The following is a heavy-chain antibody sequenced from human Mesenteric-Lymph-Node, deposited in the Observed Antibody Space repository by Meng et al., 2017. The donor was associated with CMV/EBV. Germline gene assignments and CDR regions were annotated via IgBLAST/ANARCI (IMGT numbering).Heavy chain of an antibody. CDR1: GFTFDDYG. J-gene: IGHJ4*02. V-gene: IGHV3-20*04. Sequence: LSCAASGFTFDDYGMSWVRQAPGKGLEWVSGINWNGGSTGYADSVKGRFTISRDNAKNSLYLQMNSLRAEDTAVYYCARDPRFLDFFDYWGQGTPVTVS. CDR3: ARDPRFLDFFDY. D-gene: IGHD3-3*01. CDR2: INWNGGST.